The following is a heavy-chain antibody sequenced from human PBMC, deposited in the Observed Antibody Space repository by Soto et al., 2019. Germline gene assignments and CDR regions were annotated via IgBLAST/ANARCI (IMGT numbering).Heavy chain of an antibody. CDR1: GGSISSGGYY. Sequence: QVQLQESGPGLVKPSQTLSLTCTVSGGSISSGGYYWTWIRQHPGKGLEWIGYIYYSGSTIYNPSLKSRVAISVDTSKNQFFLKLSSVTAADTAVYYCAREFSRGHLDYWGQGTLVSVSS. J-gene: IGHJ4*02. D-gene: IGHD3-10*01. CDR2: IYYSGST. V-gene: IGHV4-31*03. CDR3: AREFSRGHLDY.